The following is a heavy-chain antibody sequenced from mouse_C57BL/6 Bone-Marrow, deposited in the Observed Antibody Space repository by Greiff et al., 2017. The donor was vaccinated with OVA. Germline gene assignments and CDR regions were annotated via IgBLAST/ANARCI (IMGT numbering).Heavy chain of an antibody. Sequence: QVTLKESGPGILQPSQTLSLTCSFSGFSLSTFGMGVGWIRQPSGKGLEWLAHIWWDDDKYYNPALKSRLTISKDTSKNQVFLKIANVDTADTATYYCARDGLYDYDDENAMDYWGQGTSVTVSS. D-gene: IGHD2-4*01. CDR1: GFSLSTFGMG. V-gene: IGHV8-8*01. J-gene: IGHJ4*01. CDR2: IWWDDDK. CDR3: ARDGLYDYDDENAMDY.